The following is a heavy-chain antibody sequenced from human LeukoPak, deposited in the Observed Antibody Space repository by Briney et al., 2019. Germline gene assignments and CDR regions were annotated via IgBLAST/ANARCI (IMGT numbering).Heavy chain of an antibody. J-gene: IGHJ6*02. CDR3: ARDRDRPLSMDYFFGMDV. CDR1: GFTFGTYG. V-gene: IGHV3-30*03. CDR2: ISYDGSSK. D-gene: IGHD1-14*01. Sequence: GGSLRLSCAASGFTFGTYGMHWVRQAPGKGLEWVAFISYDGSSKYYLDSVKGRFTISRDNSKNTLYLQMNSLRTEDTGLYNCARDRDRPLSMDYFFGMDVWGQGTAVGVSS.